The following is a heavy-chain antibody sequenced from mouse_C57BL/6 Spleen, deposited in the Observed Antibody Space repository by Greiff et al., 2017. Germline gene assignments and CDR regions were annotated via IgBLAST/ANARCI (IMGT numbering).Heavy chain of an antibody. CDR1: GFNIKDYY. V-gene: IGHV14-1*01. CDR2: IDPEDGDT. D-gene: IGHD1-1*01. CDR3: TKPTVVAKVGYFDV. Sequence: VQLQQSGAELVRPGASVKLSCTASGFNIKDYYMHWVKQRPEQGLEWIGRIDPEDGDTEYAPKFQGKATMTSDTSANTADLQLSSLTSEDTAVYYCTKPTVVAKVGYFDVWGTGTTVTVSS. J-gene: IGHJ1*03.